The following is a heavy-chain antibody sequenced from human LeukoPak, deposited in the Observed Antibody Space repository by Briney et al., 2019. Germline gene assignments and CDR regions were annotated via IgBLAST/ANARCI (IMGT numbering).Heavy chain of an antibody. J-gene: IGHJ4*02. V-gene: IGHV3-7*01. CDR3: GRGDPDY. CDR2: INQAGSDK. Sequence: GGSLRLSCAVSGFPFSTFWMNWVRQAPGKGLEWVANINQAGSDKYYVDSVKGRFTISRDNARNSLYLQMNGLRAEDTAVYYCGRGDPDYWGQGTLVTVSS. CDR1: GFPFSTFW.